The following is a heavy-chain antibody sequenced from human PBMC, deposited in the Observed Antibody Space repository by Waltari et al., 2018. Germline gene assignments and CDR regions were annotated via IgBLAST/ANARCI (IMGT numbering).Heavy chain of an antibody. CDR2: SIPIFGTA. D-gene: IGHD3-3*01. CDR3: ARDTNYHYGMDV. J-gene: IGHJ6*02. V-gene: IGHV1-69*13. Sequence: QVQLVQSGAEVKKPGSSVKVSCKASGGTFSSYAISWVRQAPGKGLGWMGGSIPIFGTANYAQKFQGRVTITADESTSTAYMELSSLRSEDTAVYYCARDTNYHYGMDVWGHGTTVTVSS. CDR1: GGTFSSYA.